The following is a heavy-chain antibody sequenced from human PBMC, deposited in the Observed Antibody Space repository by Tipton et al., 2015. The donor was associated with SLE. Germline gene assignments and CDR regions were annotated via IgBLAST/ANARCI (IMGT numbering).Heavy chain of an antibody. J-gene: IGHJ5*02. CDR3: ARGGECTNGVCYLNYFDP. Sequence: TLSLTCAVSGGSISSGGYSWSWIRQPPGKGLEWIAYIYDGGSTYYNPSLKSRVTISVDRSKNQFSLRLRSVTAAVTAVYYCARGGECTNGVCYLNYFDPWGQGTLVTVSS. D-gene: IGHD2-8*01. CDR2: IYDGGST. V-gene: IGHV4-30-2*01. CDR1: GGSISSGGYS.